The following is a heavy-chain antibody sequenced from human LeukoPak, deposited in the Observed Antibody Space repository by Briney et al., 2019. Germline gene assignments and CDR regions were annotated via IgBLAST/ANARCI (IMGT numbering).Heavy chain of an antibody. D-gene: IGHD5-18*01. Sequence: GGSLRLSCAASGFTFSSYAMHWVRQAPGKGLEWVAVISYDGSNKYYADSVKGRFTISRDNSKNTLYLQMNSLRAEDTAVYYCARIKVDTAPRYFDHWGQGTLVTVSS. CDR3: ARIKVDTAPRYFDH. CDR2: ISYDGSNK. CDR1: GFTFSSYA. J-gene: IGHJ4*02. V-gene: IGHV3-30-3*01.